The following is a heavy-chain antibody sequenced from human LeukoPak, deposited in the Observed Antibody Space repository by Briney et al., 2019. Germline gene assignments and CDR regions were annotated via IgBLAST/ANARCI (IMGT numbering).Heavy chain of an antibody. V-gene: IGHV4-31*03. Sequence: SQTLSLTCTVSGGSISSGGYYWSWIRQLPGKGLEWIGYIYYSGSTYYNPSLKSRVTISVDTSKNQFSLKLSSVTAADTAVYYCARSAKTYYDILTGYSGCWYFDYWGQGTLVTVSS. D-gene: IGHD3-9*01. CDR2: IYYSGST. CDR3: ARSAKTYYDILTGYSGCWYFDY. J-gene: IGHJ4*02. CDR1: GGSISSGGYY.